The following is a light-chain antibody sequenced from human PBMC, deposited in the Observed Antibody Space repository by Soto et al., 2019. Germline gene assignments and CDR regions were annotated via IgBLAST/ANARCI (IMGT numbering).Light chain of an antibody. V-gene: IGLV2-14*01. J-gene: IGLJ2*01. CDR2: EVS. CDR3: SSFISSSTYVL. Sequence: QSALTQPASVSVSPGQSITISCTGTSSDIGGYNYVSWYQQHPGKAPKLMIYEVSNRPSGVSNRFSGSKSGNTASLTISGLQAEDEAIYYCSSFISSSTYVLFGGGTKVTVL. CDR1: SSDIGGYNY.